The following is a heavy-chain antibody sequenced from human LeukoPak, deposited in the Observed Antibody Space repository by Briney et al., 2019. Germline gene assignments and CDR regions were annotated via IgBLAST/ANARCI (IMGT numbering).Heavy chain of an antibody. D-gene: IGHD1-26*01. J-gene: IGHJ4*02. CDR3: AGGTEWELERRVDY. V-gene: IGHV3-23*01. CDR1: GFTFSSYA. CDR2: ISGSGGST. Sequence: GGSLRLSCAASGFTFSSYAMSWVRQAPGKGLEWVSAISGSGGSTYYADSVKGRFTISRDNSKNTLYLQMNSLRAEDTAVYYCAGGTEWELERRVDYWGQGTLVTVSS.